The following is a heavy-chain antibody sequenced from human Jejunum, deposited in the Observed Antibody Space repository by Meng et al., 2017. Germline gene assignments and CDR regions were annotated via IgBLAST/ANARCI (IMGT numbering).Heavy chain of an antibody. CDR1: GGSVSSAGYQ. CDR2: AST. CDR3: ARDHMGSLDY. V-gene: IGHV4-61*08. J-gene: IGHJ4*02. Sequence: QLHLPGSGPGLVRPSGTPSPTCSVSGGSVSSAGYQWSWIRQPPGKGLEWIGYASTNYNPSLKSRVTISVDTSKNQFSLRLTSVTAADTAVYYCARDHMGSLDYWGQGILVTVSS. D-gene: IGHD1-26*01.